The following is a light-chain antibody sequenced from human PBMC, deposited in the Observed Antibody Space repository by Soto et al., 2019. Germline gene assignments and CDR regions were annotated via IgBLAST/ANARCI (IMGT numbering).Light chain of an antibody. J-gene: IGKJ3*01. CDR2: GAS. CDR1: QPVSSN. CDR3: QQYKDVPPFT. Sequence: EIVMTQSPATLSVSPGERATLSCRSSQPVSSNLAWYQQKPGQAPRLLIHGASTRAAGIPARFSGSGSGTAFTLTISSLQSEDFAVYYCQQYKDVPPFTVCPGTRGDIK. V-gene: IGKV3-15*01.